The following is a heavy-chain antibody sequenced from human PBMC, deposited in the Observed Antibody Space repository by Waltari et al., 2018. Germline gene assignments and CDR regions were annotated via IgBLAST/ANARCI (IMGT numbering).Heavy chain of an antibody. V-gene: IGHV1-24*01. D-gene: IGHD3-22*01. Sequence: QVQLVQSGAEVKKPGASVKVSCKVSGYTLTELSMHWVRQAPGKGLEWMGGFGPEDGETIYAPKFQGRVTMTEDTSTDTAYMELSSLRSEDTAVYYCATVRYYYDSSTLLWYFDLWGRGTLVTVSS. CDR2: FGPEDGET. J-gene: IGHJ2*01. CDR1: GYTLTELS. CDR3: ATVRYYYDSSTLLWYFDL.